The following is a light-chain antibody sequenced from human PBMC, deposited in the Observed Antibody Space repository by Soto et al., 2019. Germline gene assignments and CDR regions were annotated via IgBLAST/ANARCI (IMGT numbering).Light chain of an antibody. CDR1: SGHSTYA. Sequence: QSVLTQSPSASASLGASVKLTCTLSSGHSTYAIAWHQQQPEKGPRYLMKLDSDGSHSKGDGIPDRFSGSSSGAERYLTISSLPYEDEADYYCQTWATVPDWVFGGGTKVTVL. CDR2: LDSDGSH. J-gene: IGLJ3*02. CDR3: QTWATVPDWV. V-gene: IGLV4-69*01.